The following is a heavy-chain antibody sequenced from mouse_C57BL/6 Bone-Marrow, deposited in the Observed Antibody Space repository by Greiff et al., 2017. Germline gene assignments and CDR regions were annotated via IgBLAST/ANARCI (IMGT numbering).Heavy chain of an antibody. Sequence: VQLQQSGPELVKPGASVKISCKASGYTFTDYYMNWVKQSHGKSLEWIGDINPNNGGTSYNQKFKGKATLTVDKSSSTAYMELRSLTSEDSAVYYCAREGYGHDAWFAYWGQGTLVTVSA. J-gene: IGHJ3*01. D-gene: IGHD2-2*01. V-gene: IGHV1-26*01. CDR2: INPNNGGT. CDR3: AREGYGHDAWFAY. CDR1: GYTFTDYY.